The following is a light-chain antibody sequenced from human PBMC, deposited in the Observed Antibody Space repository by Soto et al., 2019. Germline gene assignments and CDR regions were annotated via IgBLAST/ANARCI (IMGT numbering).Light chain of an antibody. CDR2: GAS. V-gene: IGKV3-20*01. Sequence: EIVLTQSPGTLSLSPGERAALSCRASQSVSSTYLAWYQQKPGQAPRLLIYGASSRATGIPDRFSGSGSGTDFTLTIRRLEPEDFAVYYCRQNGSSKILGGGTKVDIK. J-gene: IGKJ4*01. CDR1: QSVSSTY. CDR3: RQNGSSKI.